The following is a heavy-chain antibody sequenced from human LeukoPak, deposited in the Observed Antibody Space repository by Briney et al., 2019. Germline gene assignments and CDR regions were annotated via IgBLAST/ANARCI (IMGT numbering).Heavy chain of an antibody. CDR2: ISGSGGST. J-gene: IGHJ4*02. CDR1: GFTFSSYA. Sequence: GGSLRLSCAASGFTFSSYAMSWVRQAPGKGLEWVSAISGSGGSTYYADSVRGRFTISRDNAKNTLYLQMNSLRAEDTAVYYCAKVPTTVTTGFDSWGQGTLVTVSS. V-gene: IGHV3-23*01. D-gene: IGHD4-17*01. CDR3: AKVPTTVTTGFDS.